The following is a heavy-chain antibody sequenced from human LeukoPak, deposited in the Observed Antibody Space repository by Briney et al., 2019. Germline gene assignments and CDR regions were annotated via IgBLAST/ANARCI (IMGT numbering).Heavy chain of an antibody. D-gene: IGHD3-16*01. CDR3: ARVWVAGVDY. V-gene: IGHV4-39*01. J-gene: IGHJ4*02. CDR1: GDSISSTTNY. Sequence: PSETLSLTCSVSGDSISSTTNYWGWIRQPPGKGLEWIGSIYHSGSTYYNPSLQSRVTISVDTSKNQISLMWTSVTAADTAVYYCARVWVAGVDYWGQGTLVTVSS. CDR2: IYHSGST.